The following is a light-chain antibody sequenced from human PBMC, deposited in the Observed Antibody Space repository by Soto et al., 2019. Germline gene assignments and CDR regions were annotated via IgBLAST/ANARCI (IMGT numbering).Light chain of an antibody. CDR3: AAWDDSLYGVV. Sequence: QSVLTQPPSASGTPRQRVTISCSGSSSNIGSNIVNWYQQLPGTAPKLLIYSNNQRPSGVPDRFSGSKSGTSASLAISGLQSEDEADYYCAAWDDSLYGVVFGGGTQLTVL. V-gene: IGLV1-44*01. J-gene: IGLJ2*01. CDR2: SNN. CDR1: SSNIGSNI.